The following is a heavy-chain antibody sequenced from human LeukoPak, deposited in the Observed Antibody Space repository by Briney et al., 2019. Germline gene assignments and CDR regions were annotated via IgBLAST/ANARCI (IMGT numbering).Heavy chain of an antibody. CDR3: ARTLGWASSRYPFDG. J-gene: IGHJ4*02. CDR2: MYYSGNT. CDR1: GGSISSSNYY. V-gene: IGHV4-39*01. Sequence: SETLSLTCTVSGGSISSSNYYWGWIRQPPGKGLEWMGSMYYSGNTDYNPSLKSRVTISVDTSKNQFSLKVNSVTAADTAVYYCARTLGWASSRYPFDGWGQGTLVTLSS. D-gene: IGHD3-16*02.